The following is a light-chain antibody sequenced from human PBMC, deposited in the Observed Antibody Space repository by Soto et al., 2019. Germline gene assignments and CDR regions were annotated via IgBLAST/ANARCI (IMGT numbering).Light chain of an antibody. J-gene: IGKJ3*01. CDR3: LQDYNYPFT. CDR1: QGIRND. Sequence: AIQMTQSPSSLSASVGDRVTITCRASQGIRNDLGWYQQKPGKAPKLLIYTASSLQSGVPSRFSGSRSGADFTLTITPLQPEDFATYYCLQDYNYPFTFGPGTKVDIK. V-gene: IGKV1-6*01. CDR2: TAS.